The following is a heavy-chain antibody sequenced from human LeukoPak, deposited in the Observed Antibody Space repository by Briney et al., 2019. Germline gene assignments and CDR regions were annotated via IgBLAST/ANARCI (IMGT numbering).Heavy chain of an antibody. CDR1: GDSISSSGFS. Sequence: SETLSLTCTVSGDSISSSGFSGAWFRSPPGRGWGWFGRIYYSGSTYYDPSLKSRVTISVDTSKNQFSLKLSSVTAADTAVYYCARLRGYTSSARGYVEYWGQGTLVTVSS. D-gene: IGHD6-13*01. J-gene: IGHJ4*02. V-gene: IGHV4-39*01. CDR3: ARLRGYTSSARGYVEY. CDR2: IYYSGST.